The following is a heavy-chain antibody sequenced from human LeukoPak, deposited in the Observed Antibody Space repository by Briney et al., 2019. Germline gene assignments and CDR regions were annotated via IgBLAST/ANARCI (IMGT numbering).Heavy chain of an antibody. Sequence: SETLSLTCTVSGRSISSGSYYWRWIRQPAGKELDWIGRIYTSGSTNYNPSLKSRVTISVDTSKNQLSLKLSSVTAADTAVYYCARGGGWYYYRYYMDVWGKGTTVSVSS. CDR1: GRSISSGSYY. J-gene: IGHJ6*03. CDR2: IYTSGST. V-gene: IGHV4-61*02. D-gene: IGHD6-19*01. CDR3: ARGGGWYYYRYYMDV.